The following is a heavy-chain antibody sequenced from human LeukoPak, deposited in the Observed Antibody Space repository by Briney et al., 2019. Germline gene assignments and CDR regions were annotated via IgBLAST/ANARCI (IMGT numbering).Heavy chain of an antibody. V-gene: IGHV3-21*01. D-gene: IGHD6-13*01. Sequence: PGGSLRLSCAASGFTFSSYSMNWVRQAPGKGLEWVSSISSSSSYIYYADSVKGRFTISRDNAKNSLYLQMNSLRAEDTAVYYCARDSSSSWYYYYYMDVWGKGTTVTVSS. CDR3: ARDSSSSWYYYYYMDV. CDR1: GFTFSSYS. CDR2: ISSSSSYI. J-gene: IGHJ6*03.